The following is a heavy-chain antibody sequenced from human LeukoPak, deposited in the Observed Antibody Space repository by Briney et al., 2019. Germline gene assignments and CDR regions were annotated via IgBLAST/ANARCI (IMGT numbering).Heavy chain of an antibody. D-gene: IGHD3-10*01. J-gene: IGHJ3*02. Sequence: PSETLSLTCAVYGGSFSGYYWSWIRQAPGKWLEWIREINHSGSTNYNPSLKSRVTISVDTSKNQFSLKLSPVTAADTAVYYCARVYGSDGNDAFGIWGQGTMVTVSS. CDR3: ARVYGSDGNDAFGI. CDR2: INHSGST. CDR1: GGSFSGYY. V-gene: IGHV4-34*01.